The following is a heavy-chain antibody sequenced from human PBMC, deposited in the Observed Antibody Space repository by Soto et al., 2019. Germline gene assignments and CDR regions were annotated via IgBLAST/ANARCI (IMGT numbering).Heavy chain of an antibody. CDR1: GYTFSSYG. CDR2: ISPYDGNT. CDR3: ARGGYYDSSGSRNYHYYGMNV. D-gene: IGHD3-22*01. V-gene: IGHV1-18*01. Sequence: GASVKVSCKASGYTFSSYGINWVRQAPGQGLEWLGWISPYDGNTKYAQILQGRVSMTTDTSTKTAYMEVRSPRSDDTAVYYCARGGYYDSSGSRNYHYYGMNVWGQGTTVTVSS. J-gene: IGHJ6*02.